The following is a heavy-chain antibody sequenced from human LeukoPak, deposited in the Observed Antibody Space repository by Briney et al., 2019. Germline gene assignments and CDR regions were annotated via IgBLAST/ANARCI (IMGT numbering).Heavy chain of an antibody. CDR2: IRYDESDN. Sequence: GGSLRLSCAASGFTFSSFGMHWVRQAPGKGLEWVAFIRYDESDNYYADSVKGRFTISRDNAKNSLYLQMNSLRAEDTAVYYCARGTPRGYCSSTSCREDYWGQGTLVTVSS. CDR1: GFTFSSFG. D-gene: IGHD2-2*01. CDR3: ARGTPRGYCSSTSCREDY. V-gene: IGHV3-30*02. J-gene: IGHJ4*02.